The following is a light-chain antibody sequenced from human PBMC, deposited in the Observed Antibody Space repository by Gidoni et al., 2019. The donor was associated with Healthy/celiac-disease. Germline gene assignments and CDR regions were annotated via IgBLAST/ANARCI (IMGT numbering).Light chain of an antibody. V-gene: IGLV2-14*01. CDR1: SSDVGGYNY. J-gene: IGLJ2*01. Sequence: AALTQHASGSGSPGQSITISCTGTSSDVGGYNYVSWYQQHPGKAPKLMIYDVSNRPSGVSNRFSGSKSGNTASLTISGLQAEDEADYYCSSYTSSSSVVFGGGTKLTVL. CDR3: SSYTSSSSVV. CDR2: DVS.